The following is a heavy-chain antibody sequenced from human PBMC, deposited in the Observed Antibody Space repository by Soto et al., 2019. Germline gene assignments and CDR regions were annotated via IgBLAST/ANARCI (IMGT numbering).Heavy chain of an antibody. CDR1: GYTFTSYA. Sequence: ASVKVSCKASGYTFTSYAMHWVRQAPGQRLEWMGWINAGNGNTKYSQKFQGRVTITRDTSASTAYMELSSLRSEDTAVYYCARGMYNWNFKTTWPFDYWGQGTLVTVSS. CDR2: INAGNGNT. CDR3: ARGMYNWNFKTTWPFDY. D-gene: IGHD1-7*01. J-gene: IGHJ4*02. V-gene: IGHV1-3*01.